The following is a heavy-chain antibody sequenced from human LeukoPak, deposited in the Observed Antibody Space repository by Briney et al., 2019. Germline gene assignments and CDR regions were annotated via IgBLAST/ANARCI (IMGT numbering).Heavy chain of an antibody. V-gene: IGHV3-30*04. Sequence: GGSLRLSCAASGFTFSSYAMHWVRQAPGKGLEWVAVISYDGSNKYYADSVKGRFTISRDNSKNTLYLQMNSLRAEDTAVYYCAKDSSSGWIYYYYYMDVWGKGTTVTVSS. D-gene: IGHD6-19*01. J-gene: IGHJ6*03. CDR1: GFTFSSYA. CDR3: AKDSSSGWIYYYYYMDV. CDR2: ISYDGSNK.